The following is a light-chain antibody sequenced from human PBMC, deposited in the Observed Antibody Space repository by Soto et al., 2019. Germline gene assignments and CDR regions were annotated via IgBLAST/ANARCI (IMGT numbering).Light chain of an antibody. CDR3: QHYNSYSEA. CDR1: QGISNY. CDR2: KAS. Sequence: DIQMTQSPSSLSAYVGDRVTITCRASQGISNYLAWYQQKPGKVPKLLIYKASTLKSGVPSRFSGSGSGTEFTLTISSLQPDDFATYYCQHYNSYSEAFGQGTKVDIK. J-gene: IGKJ1*01. V-gene: IGKV1-5*03.